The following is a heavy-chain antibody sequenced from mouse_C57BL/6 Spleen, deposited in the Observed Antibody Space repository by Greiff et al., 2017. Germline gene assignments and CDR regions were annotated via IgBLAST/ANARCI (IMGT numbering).Heavy chain of an antibody. D-gene: IGHD4-1*01. CDR1: GYSITSGYY. J-gene: IGHJ2*01. Sequence: VQLKQSGPGLVKPSQSLSLTCSVTGYSITSGYYWNWIRQFPGNKLEWMGYISYDGSNNYNPSLKNRISITRDTSKNQFFLKLNSVTTEDTATYYCARGILTGTDYWGQGTTLTVSS. CDR3: ARGILTGTDY. CDR2: ISYDGSN. V-gene: IGHV3-6*01.